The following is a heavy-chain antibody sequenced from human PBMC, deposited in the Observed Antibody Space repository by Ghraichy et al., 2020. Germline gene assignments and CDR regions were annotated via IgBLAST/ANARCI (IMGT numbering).Heavy chain of an antibody. V-gene: IGHV3-7*03. CDR2: INHDGSNK. Sequence: GGSPRLSCAASGFAFSSFWMTWVRQAPGKGLEWMADINHDGSNKYYVDSVKGRFTISRDNAKNSLYLQMDSLRAEDTAVYFCTRGYSYGVWYFDLWGRGTLVTVSS. CDR1: GFAFSSFW. CDR3: TRGYSYGVWYFDL. D-gene: IGHD5-18*01. J-gene: IGHJ2*01.